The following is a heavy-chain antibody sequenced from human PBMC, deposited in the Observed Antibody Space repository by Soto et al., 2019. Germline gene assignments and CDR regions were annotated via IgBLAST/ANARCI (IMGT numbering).Heavy chain of an antibody. CDR3: ARWGIAAAPFDY. CDR2: ISSSGSSI. CDR1: GFTFSSYE. V-gene: IGHV3-48*03. Sequence: EVQLVESGGGLVQPGGSLRLSCAASGFTFSSYEMNWVRQAPGKGLEWVSYISSSGSSIYYGDSVKGRFTISRDNAKNSLYLQMNSLRAEDTAVYYCARWGIAAAPFDYWGQGTLVTVSS. J-gene: IGHJ4*02. D-gene: IGHD6-13*01.